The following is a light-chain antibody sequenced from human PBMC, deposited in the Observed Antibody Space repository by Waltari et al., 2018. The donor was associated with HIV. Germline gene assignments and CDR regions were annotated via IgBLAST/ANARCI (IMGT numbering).Light chain of an antibody. CDR2: DRS. J-gene: IGKJ4*01. Sequence: EIQLTQSPAPLSVSPGANAVLSCRASQSVSGDLAWYQFHPGLAPTLLLYDRSVRATGVSERFRGSGYGTDFSLTNSGLHSEDFGIYYCQQYHIRSPLPFGGGT. V-gene: IGKV3D-15*01. CDR1: QSVSGD. CDR3: QQYHIRSPLP.